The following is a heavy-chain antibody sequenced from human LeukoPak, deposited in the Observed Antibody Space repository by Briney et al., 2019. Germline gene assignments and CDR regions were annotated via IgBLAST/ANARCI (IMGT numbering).Heavy chain of an antibody. CDR1: GGSISSYY. J-gene: IGHJ3*02. CDR3: ARKYYYDSSRAFDI. V-gene: IGHV4-59*01. D-gene: IGHD3-22*01. Sequence: SETLSLTCTVSGGSISSYYWSWIRQPPGKGLEWIGYISYSGSTNYNPSLKSRVTISVDTSENQFSLKLSSVTAADTAVYYCARKYYYDSSRAFDIWGQGTMVIVSS. CDR2: ISYSGST.